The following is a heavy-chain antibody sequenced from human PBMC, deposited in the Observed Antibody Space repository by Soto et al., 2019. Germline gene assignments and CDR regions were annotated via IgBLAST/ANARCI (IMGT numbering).Heavy chain of an antibody. D-gene: IGHD4-17*01. Sequence: GASVKVSCKASGYTFTGYYMHWVRQAPGQGLEWMGWINPNSGGTNYAQKFQGWVTMTRDTSISTAYMELSRLRSDDTAVYYCARDLIHMHDYGDSRDGVGYYYYGMDVWGQGTTVTVSS. J-gene: IGHJ6*02. V-gene: IGHV1-2*04. CDR1: GYTFTGYY. CDR3: ARDLIHMHDYGDSRDGVGYYYYGMDV. CDR2: INPNSGGT.